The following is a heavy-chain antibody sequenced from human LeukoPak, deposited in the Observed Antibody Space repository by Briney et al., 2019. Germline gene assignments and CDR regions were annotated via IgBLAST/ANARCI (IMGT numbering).Heavy chain of an antibody. CDR1: GFTFSRYG. J-gene: IGHJ4*02. CDR3: AKSHGYSYGFDY. V-gene: IGHV3-30*18. CDR2: ISYDASNK. Sequence: GGSLRLSCAASGFTFSRYGMHWVRQTPGKGLEWVAVISYDASNKYYADSVKGRFAISRDNSKNTLYLQMNSLRAEDTAVYYCAKSHGYSYGFDYWGQGTLVTVSS. D-gene: IGHD5-18*01.